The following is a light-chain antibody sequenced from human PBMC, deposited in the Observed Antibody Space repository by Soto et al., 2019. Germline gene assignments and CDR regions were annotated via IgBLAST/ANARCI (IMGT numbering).Light chain of an antibody. J-gene: IGKJ2*01. Sequence: EIEMTQSPVTLSVSPGEAATLSCRASQSVRSNLAWYQQKPGQAPRLLIYGASIRVPGIPARFSGSGSATVVTLTISSLQSEDSAVYYCQQYNNWPYTFGQGTNLEIK. CDR3: QQYNNWPYT. CDR2: GAS. CDR1: QSVRSN. V-gene: IGKV3-15*01.